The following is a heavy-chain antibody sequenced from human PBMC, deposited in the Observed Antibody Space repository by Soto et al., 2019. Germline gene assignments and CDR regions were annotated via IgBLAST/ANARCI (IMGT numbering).Heavy chain of an antibody. CDR1: GFTVSDYV. CDR2: ISRSGNTV. D-gene: IGHD3-22*01. CDR3: AREWNSGNDRHDAFDI. J-gene: IGHJ3*02. V-gene: IGHV3-11*01. Sequence: QLVQSGGDLVKPGGSLRLSCAASGFTVSDYVMNWILQAPGKGLEWLSYISRSGNTVYYADSVKGRFTISRDDAKNSLYLQMDSLRDDDTAVYYCAREWNSGNDRHDAFDIWGQGTMVTISS.